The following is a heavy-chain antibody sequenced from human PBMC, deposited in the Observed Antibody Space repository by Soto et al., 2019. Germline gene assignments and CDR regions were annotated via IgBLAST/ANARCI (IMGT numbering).Heavy chain of an antibody. D-gene: IGHD2-15*01. Sequence: GGSLRLSCAASGFTFSSYSMNWVRQAPGKGLEWVSYISSSSSTIYYADSVKGRFTTSRDNAKNSLYLQMNSLRDEDTAVYYCARVGRALNTYCSDGSCYSGYYYYYGMDVWGQGTTVTVSS. CDR2: ISSSSSTI. CDR3: ARVGRALNTYCSDGSCYSGYYYYYGMDV. V-gene: IGHV3-48*02. J-gene: IGHJ6*02. CDR1: GFTFSSYS.